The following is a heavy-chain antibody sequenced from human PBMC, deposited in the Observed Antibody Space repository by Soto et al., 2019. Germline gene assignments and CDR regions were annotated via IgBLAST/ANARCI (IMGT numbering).Heavy chain of an antibody. CDR3: ARDIVIVPAPLRPMGNWFDP. CDR2: IYYSGGA. CDR1: GVSITESGYY. J-gene: IGHJ5*02. D-gene: IGHD3-16*02. V-gene: IGHV4-31*03. Sequence: SETLSLTCTVSGVSITESGYYWSWMRQRPGLGLEWIGYIYYSGGASYNPSLKSRLTMSIDASNNQFSLSLTSVTAADTAVYYCARDIVIVPAPLRPMGNWFDPWGQGTLVTVSS.